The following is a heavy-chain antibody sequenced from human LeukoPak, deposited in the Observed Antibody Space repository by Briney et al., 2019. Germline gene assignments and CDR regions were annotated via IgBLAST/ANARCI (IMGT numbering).Heavy chain of an antibody. Sequence: SGTLSLTCAVYGGSFSGYYWSWIRQPPGKGLEWIGEINHSGSTNYNPSLKRRVTISVDPSQNQFSLTLSSVTAADTAVYYRARSASNYDTLTVAKSPFDYWGQGTLVTVS. V-gene: IGHV4-34*01. J-gene: IGHJ4*02. CDR2: INHSGST. CDR1: GGSFSGYY. CDR3: ARSASNYDTLTVAKSPFDY. D-gene: IGHD3-9*01.